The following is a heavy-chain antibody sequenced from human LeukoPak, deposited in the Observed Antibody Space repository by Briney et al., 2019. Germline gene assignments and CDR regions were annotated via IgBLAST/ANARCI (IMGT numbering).Heavy chain of an antibody. CDR1: GFTFSSYE. V-gene: IGHV3-48*03. CDR3: ARVVVADDAFDI. J-gene: IGHJ3*02. Sequence: GGSLRLSCAASGFTFSSYEMNWVRQAPGKGLEWVSYISSSGSTIYYADSVKGRFTISRDNAKNSLYLQMNSLRAEDTAVYYCARVVVADDAFDIWGQGTMVTVSS. CDR2: ISSSGSTI. D-gene: IGHD2-15*01.